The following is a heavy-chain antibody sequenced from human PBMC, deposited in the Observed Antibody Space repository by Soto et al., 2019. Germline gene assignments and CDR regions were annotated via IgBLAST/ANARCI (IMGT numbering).Heavy chain of an antibody. CDR2: IYYSGST. Sequence: SETLSLTCTVSGGSISSGGYYWSWIRQHPGKGLEWIGYIYYSGSTYYNPSLKSRVTISVDTSKNQFSLKLSSVTAADTAVYYCARDNSGTRDYYYYGMDVWGQGTTVTVSS. V-gene: IGHV4-31*03. J-gene: IGHJ6*02. CDR3: ARDNSGTRDYYYYGMDV. D-gene: IGHD1-7*01. CDR1: GGSISSGGYY.